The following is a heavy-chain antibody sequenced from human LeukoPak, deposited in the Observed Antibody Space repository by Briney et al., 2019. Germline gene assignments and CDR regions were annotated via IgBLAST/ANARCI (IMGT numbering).Heavy chain of an antibody. J-gene: IGHJ3*02. CDR2: IFSGGST. V-gene: IGHV3-53*01. CDR3: ARVGEYYGSGSYMAPDAFDI. Sequence: PGGSLRLSCVASGFTVSSNYMSWVRQAPGKGLEWVSAIFSGGSTFYADSVTGRFTISRDNSKNTLYLQMNSLRAEDTAVYYCARVGEYYGSGSYMAPDAFDIWGQGTMVTVSS. D-gene: IGHD3-10*01. CDR1: GFTVSSNY.